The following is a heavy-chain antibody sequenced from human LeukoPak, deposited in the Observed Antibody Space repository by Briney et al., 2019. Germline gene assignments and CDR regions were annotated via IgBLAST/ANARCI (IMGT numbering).Heavy chain of an antibody. CDR2: ISAYNGNT. CDR1: GYTFTSYG. V-gene: IGHV1-18*01. D-gene: IGHD3-9*01. CDR3: ARCLEKYYDILTGDWFDP. Sequence: ASVKVSYKASGYTFTSYGISWVRQAPGQGLEWMGWISAYNGNTNYAQKLQGRVTMTTDTSTSTAYMELRSLRSDDTAVYYCARCLEKYYDILTGDWFDPWGQGTLVTVSS. J-gene: IGHJ5*02.